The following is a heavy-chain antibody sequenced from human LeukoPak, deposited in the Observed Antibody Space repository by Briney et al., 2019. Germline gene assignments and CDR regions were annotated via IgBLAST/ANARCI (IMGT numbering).Heavy chain of an antibody. CDR1: GFTFSDYY. CDR3: AKETGDVYGDQVFDY. CDR2: ISSSGSTI. J-gene: IGHJ4*02. V-gene: IGHV3-11*01. D-gene: IGHD4-17*01. Sequence: GGSLRLSCAASGFTFSDYYMSWIRQAPGKGLEWVSYISSSGSTIYYADSVKGRFTISRDNAKNSLYLQMNSLRAEDTAVYYCAKETGDVYGDQVFDYWGQGTLVTVSS.